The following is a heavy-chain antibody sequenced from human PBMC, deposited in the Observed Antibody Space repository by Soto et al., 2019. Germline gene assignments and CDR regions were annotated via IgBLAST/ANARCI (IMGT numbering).Heavy chain of an antibody. D-gene: IGHD2-2*01. CDR2: ISYDGSNK. CDR3: AKDLGGYCSSTSCYGYYYGMDV. CDR1: GFTFSSYG. Sequence: GGSLRLSCAASGFTFSSYGMHWVRQAPGKGLEWVAVISYDGSNKYYADSVKGRFTISRDNSKNTLYLQMNSLRAEDTAVYYCAKDLGGYCSSTSCYGYYYGMDVWGQGTTVTVSS. J-gene: IGHJ6*02. V-gene: IGHV3-30*18.